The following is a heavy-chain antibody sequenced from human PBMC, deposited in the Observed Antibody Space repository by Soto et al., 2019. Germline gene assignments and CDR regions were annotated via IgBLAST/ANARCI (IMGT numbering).Heavy chain of an antibody. CDR1: GGSFSGYY. Sequence: QVQLQQWGAGLLKPSETLSLTCAVYGGSFSGYYWSWIRQPPGKGLEWIGEINHSGSTNYNPSLKSRVTISVDTSKNQFSLKLSSVTAADTAVYYCARGGLGVRGVIIPRLGYWGQGTLVTVSS. J-gene: IGHJ4*02. V-gene: IGHV4-34*01. CDR3: ARGGLGVRGVIIPRLGY. CDR2: INHSGST. D-gene: IGHD3-10*01.